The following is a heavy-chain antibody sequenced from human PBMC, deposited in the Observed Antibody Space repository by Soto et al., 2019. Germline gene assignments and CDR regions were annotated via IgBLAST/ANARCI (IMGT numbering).Heavy chain of an antibody. V-gene: IGHV3-9*01. D-gene: IGHD3-22*01. CDR1: GFTFDDYA. J-gene: IGHJ4*02. CDR3: AKDIGGGDSSGYYLYYFDY. CDR2: ISWNSGSI. Sequence: EVQLVESGGGLVQPGRSLRLSCAASGFTFDDYAMHWVRQAPGKGLEWVSGISWNSGSIGYADSVKGRFTISRDNAKNSLYLQMNSLRAEDTALYYCAKDIGGGDSSGYYLYYFDYWGQGTLVTVSS.